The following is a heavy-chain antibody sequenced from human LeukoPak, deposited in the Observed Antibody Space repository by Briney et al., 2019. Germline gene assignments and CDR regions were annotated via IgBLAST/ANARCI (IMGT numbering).Heavy chain of an antibody. CDR3: ARVAAAGPLFDY. CDR1: GFTFSDYY. D-gene: IGHD6-13*01. Sequence: GGSLRLSCAASGFTFSDYYMSWIRQAPGKGLERVSYISSSGSTIYYADSVKGRFTISRDNAKNSLYLQINSLRAEDTAVYYCARVAAAGPLFDYWGQGTLVTVSS. V-gene: IGHV3-11*04. J-gene: IGHJ4*02. CDR2: ISSSGSTI.